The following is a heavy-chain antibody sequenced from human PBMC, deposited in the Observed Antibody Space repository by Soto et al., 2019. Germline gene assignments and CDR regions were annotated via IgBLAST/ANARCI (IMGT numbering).Heavy chain of an antibody. CDR2: ISWDDDK. CDR3: AHRRWSSTAGFYFDY. J-gene: IGHJ4*02. V-gene: IGHV2-5*02. Sequence: QITLKESGPTLGKPTQTLTLTCTFSGFSLSTPGVGVGWIRQPPGKALEWLALISWDDDKRYSPSLRSRVTITKDTSKNQLVLIMTTMDPVDTATYYCAHRRWSSTAGFYFDYWGQGTLVTVSS. CDR1: GFSLSTPGVG. D-gene: IGHD6-13*01.